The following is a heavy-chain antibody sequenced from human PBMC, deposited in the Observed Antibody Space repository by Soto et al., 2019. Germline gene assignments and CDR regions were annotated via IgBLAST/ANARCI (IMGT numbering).Heavy chain of an antibody. V-gene: IGHV4-39*01. CDR1: GGSISSSSYY. D-gene: IGHD3-3*01. J-gene: IGHJ6*02. Sequence: SETLSLTCTVSGGSISSSSYYWGWIRQPPGKGLEWIGSIYYSGSTYYNPSLKSRVTISVDTSKNQFSLKLSSVTAADTAVYYCARGYYDCWSGYHNASYGMDVWGQGTTVTVSS. CDR2: IYYSGST. CDR3: ARGYYDCWSGYHNASYGMDV.